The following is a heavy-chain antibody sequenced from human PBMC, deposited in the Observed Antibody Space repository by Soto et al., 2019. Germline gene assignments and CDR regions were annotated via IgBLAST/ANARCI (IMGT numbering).Heavy chain of an antibody. V-gene: IGHV4-30-4*01. CDR3: ARTIAVAGLGYYYGMDV. CDR1: GGSISSGDYY. CDR2: IYYSGST. Sequence: PSETLSLTCTVSGGSISSGDYYWSWIRQPPGKGLEWIGYIYYSGSTYYNPSLKSRVTISVDTSKNQFSLKLSSVTAAGTAVYYCARTIAVAGLGYYYGMDVWGQGTTVT. J-gene: IGHJ6*02. D-gene: IGHD6-19*01.